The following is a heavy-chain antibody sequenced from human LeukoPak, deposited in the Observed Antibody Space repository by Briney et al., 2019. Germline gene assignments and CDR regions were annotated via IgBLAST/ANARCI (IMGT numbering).Heavy chain of an antibody. V-gene: IGHV3-7*01. CDR1: GFTFNIYW. J-gene: IGHJ6*03. Sequence: GGSLRLSCAASGFTFNIYWMSWVRQAPGKGLEWVANIKQDGSEKYYVDSVKGRFTISRDNAKNSLYLQMNSLRAEDTAVYYCARGVGYCSSTSCYHGGGYYYYYYMDVWGKGTTVTVSS. CDR2: IKQDGSEK. D-gene: IGHD2-2*01. CDR3: ARGVGYCSSTSCYHGGGYYYYYYMDV.